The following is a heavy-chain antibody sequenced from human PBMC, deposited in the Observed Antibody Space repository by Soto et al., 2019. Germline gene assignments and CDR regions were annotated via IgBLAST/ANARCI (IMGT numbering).Heavy chain of an antibody. J-gene: IGHJ6*02. CDR2: INHSGDT. CDR3: ARTGGMDV. Sequence: QVQLQQWGAGLLRPSETLSLTCAVYGGSFRDFYWSWLRQTPEQGLEWIGEINHSGDTKYIPSLESRVTISVDTSKNQFALKVNFVTPADTAVYYCARTGGMDVWGPGATVTVSS. CDR1: GGSFRDFY. V-gene: IGHV4-34*01.